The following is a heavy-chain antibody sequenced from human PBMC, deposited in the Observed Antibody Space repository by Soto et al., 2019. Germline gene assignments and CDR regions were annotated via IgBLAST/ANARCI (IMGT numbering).Heavy chain of an antibody. CDR2: ISAYNCNT. CDR1: GYTFTSYG. J-gene: IGHJ3*02. Sequence: QVQLAQSGAEVKKPGASVKVSCKASGYTFTSYGISWVRQAPGQGLEWMGWISAYNCNTNYAQKLQGRVTMTTDTSTSTAYMEVSSLRSDDTAVYYCAGKDDGGNKGDDAFDIWGQGTMVTVSS. V-gene: IGHV1-18*04. CDR3: AGKDDGGNKGDDAFDI. D-gene: IGHD2-15*01.